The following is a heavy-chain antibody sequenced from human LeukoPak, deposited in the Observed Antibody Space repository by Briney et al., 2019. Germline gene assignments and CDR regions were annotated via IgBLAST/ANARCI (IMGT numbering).Heavy chain of an antibody. Sequence: ASVKVSCKASGYTFTSYGISWVRQAPGQGREWMGWISAYNGNTNYAQKLQGRVTMTTDTSTSTAYMELRSLRSDDTAVYYCARDPDVLVVRGLINDYWGQGTLVTVSS. CDR2: ISAYNGNT. V-gene: IGHV1-18*01. J-gene: IGHJ4*02. D-gene: IGHD2-8*02. CDR3: ARDPDVLVVRGLINDY. CDR1: GYTFTSYG.